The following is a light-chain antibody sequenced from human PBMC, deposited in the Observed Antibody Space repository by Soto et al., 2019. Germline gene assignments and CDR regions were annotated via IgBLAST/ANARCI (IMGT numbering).Light chain of an antibody. V-gene: IGKV1-39*01. CDR2: GAS. Sequence: DIQMTQSPSSLSASVGDRVTITCRASQSISSYVNWYQQKPGRAPNLLIYGASSLQSGVPSRFSGSGSGTDFTLTISSLQPEDFATYYCQQFYSTWTFGQGTKVEVK. CDR1: QSISSY. J-gene: IGKJ1*01. CDR3: QQFYSTWT.